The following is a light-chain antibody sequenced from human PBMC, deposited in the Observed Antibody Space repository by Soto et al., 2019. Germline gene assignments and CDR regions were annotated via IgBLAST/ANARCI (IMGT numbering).Light chain of an antibody. CDR2: GAS. CDR3: QQYGSSTMYT. Sequence: EIVLTQSPGTLSLSPGERATLSCRASQSVSSSYLAWYQQKPGQAPRLLIYGASSRATGIPDRFSVSGSGTDFTLTISRLEPEAGAVYYYQQYGSSTMYTFGQGTKLEIK. CDR1: QSVSSSY. J-gene: IGKJ2*01. V-gene: IGKV3-20*01.